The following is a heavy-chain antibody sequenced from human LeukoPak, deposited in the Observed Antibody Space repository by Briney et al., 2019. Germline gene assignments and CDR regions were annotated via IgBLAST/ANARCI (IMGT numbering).Heavy chain of an antibody. CDR1: GGSISSYY. CDR2: IYYSGST. CDR3: ARYYDSANWFDP. D-gene: IGHD3-22*01. J-gene: IGHJ5*02. V-gene: IGHV4-59*08. Sequence: SETLSLTCTVSGGSISSYYWSWIRQPPGKGLEWIGYIYYSGSTNYNPSLKSRVTISVDTSKNQFSLKLSSVTAADTAVYYCARYYDSANWFDPWGQGTLVTVSS.